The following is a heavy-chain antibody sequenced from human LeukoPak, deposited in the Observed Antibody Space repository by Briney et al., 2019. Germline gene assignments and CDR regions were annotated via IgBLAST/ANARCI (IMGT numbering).Heavy chain of an antibody. CDR3: ARDSPVYYDSSGYYYPTYYFDY. CDR1: GYTFTSYY. CDR2: INPSGCSS. V-gene: IGHV1-46*01. Sequence: GASVKVSCKASGYTFTSYYMHWVRQAPGQGLEWMGIINPSGCSSSYAQKFQGRVTMTRDTSTSTVYMELSSLRSEDTAVYYCARDSPVYYDSSGYYYPTYYFDYWGQGTLVTVSS. D-gene: IGHD3-22*01. J-gene: IGHJ4*02.